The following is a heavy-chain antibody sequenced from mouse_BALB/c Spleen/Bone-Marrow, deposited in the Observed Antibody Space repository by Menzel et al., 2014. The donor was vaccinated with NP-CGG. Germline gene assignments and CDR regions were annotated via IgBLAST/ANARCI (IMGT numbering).Heavy chain of an antibody. CDR3: ARRDYYYGMDY. CDR2: INPDSRTI. D-gene: IGHD3-3*01. J-gene: IGHJ4*01. Sequence: EVMLVESGGGLVQPGGSLKLSCAASGLDFSRYWMSWVQQAPGKGLEWIGEINPDSRTINSTPSLKDKFIISRDKGKNTPYLEMSKVRSEDTALYYCARRDYYYGMDYWGQGTSVTVSS. V-gene: IGHV4-1*02. CDR1: GLDFSRYW.